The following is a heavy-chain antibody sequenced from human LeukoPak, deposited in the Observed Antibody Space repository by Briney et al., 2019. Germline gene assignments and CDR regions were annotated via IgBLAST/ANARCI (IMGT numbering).Heavy chain of an antibody. CDR1: GGSISSSIYY. Sequence: SETLSLTCTVPGGSISSSIYYWGWIRQPPGKGLEWIGSIYYNANTYYNPSLKSRITISVDTSKNQFSLRLSSVTAADTAVYYCARVGATPRYYNYYGMDVWGQGTTVTVSS. J-gene: IGHJ6*02. CDR3: ARVGATPRYYNYYGMDV. D-gene: IGHD1-26*01. V-gene: IGHV4-39*07. CDR2: IYYNANT.